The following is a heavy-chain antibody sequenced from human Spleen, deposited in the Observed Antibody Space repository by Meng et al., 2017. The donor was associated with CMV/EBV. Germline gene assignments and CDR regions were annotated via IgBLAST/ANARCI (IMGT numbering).Heavy chain of an antibody. CDR3: ARGGLYYDFWSGSPRGYGMDV. V-gene: IGHV1-2*02. J-gene: IGHJ6*02. CDR2: INPNSGGT. D-gene: IGHD3-3*01. Sequence: ASVKVSCKASGYIFTDYYMHWVRQAPGQGPEWMGWINPNSGGTNYAQKFQGRVTMTRDTSISTAYMELSELRSDDTAVYYCARGGLYYDFWSGSPRGYGMDVWGQGTTVTVSS. CDR1: GYIFTDYY.